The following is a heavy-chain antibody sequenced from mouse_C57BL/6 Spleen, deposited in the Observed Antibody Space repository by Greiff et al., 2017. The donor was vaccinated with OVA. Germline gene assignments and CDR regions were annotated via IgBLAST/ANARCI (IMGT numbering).Heavy chain of an antibody. CDR3: TKERGYYLDY. CDR1: GYTFTSYW. CDR2: IYPGNSDT. J-gene: IGHJ2*01. V-gene: IGHV1-5*01. Sequence: VQLQQSGTVLARPGASVKMSCKTSGYTFTSYWMHWVKQRPGQGLEWIGAIYPGNSDTSYNQKFKGKAKLTAVTSDSTAYMELSSLTNEDTAVYYCTKERGYYLDYWGQGTTLTVSS. D-gene: IGHD3-1*01.